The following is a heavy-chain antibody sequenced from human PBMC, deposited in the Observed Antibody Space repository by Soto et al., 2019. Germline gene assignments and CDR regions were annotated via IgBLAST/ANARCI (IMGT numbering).Heavy chain of an antibody. J-gene: IGHJ4*02. CDR3: ARDLAAADY. V-gene: IGHV4-34*01. CDR2: SNHSGST. Sequence: PSETLSLTCAVYAGSFSVYYWSWIRQPPGKGLEWIGESNHSGSTNYNPSLKSRVTISVDTSRNQFSLKLSSVTAADTAVYYCARDLAAADYWGQGTLVTVSS. CDR1: AGSFSVYY. D-gene: IGHD6-13*01.